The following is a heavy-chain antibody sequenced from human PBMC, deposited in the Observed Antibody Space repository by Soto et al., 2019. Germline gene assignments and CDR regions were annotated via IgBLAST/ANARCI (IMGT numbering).Heavy chain of an antibody. CDR2: IYYSGST. D-gene: IGHD2-8*01. J-gene: IGHJ6*02. Sequence: SETLSLTCTVSGGSISSSSYYWGWIRQPPGKGLEWIGSIYYSGSTYYNPSLKSRVTISVDTSKNQFSLKLSSVTAADTAVYYSVRRKWGGYYYGIDVWGQGTTVTVYS. CDR3: VRRKWGGYYYGIDV. V-gene: IGHV4-39*01. CDR1: GGSISSSSYY.